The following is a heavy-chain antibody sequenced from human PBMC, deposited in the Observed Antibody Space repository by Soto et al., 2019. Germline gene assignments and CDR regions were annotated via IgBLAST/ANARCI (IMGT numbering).Heavy chain of an antibody. J-gene: IGHJ4*02. V-gene: IGHV3-23*01. Sequence: VQLLESGGGLVQPGGSLGLSCAASRFTFSSYAMSWVRQAPGKGLEWVSTISGSGGGTYYADSVKDRFTISRDNSKKTLYLQMNNLRAEDTAVYYCAKDLGDGYSGYWGQGTLVTVSS. CDR1: RFTFSSYA. CDR3: AKDLGDGYSGY. D-gene: IGHD4-4*01. CDR2: ISGSGGGT.